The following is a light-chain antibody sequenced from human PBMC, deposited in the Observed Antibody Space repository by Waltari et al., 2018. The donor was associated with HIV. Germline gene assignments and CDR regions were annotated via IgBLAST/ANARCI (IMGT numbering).Light chain of an antibody. V-gene: IGKV3-11*01. CDR1: QSVSSY. CDR3: QQRRNWPPGAT. J-gene: IGKJ4*01. Sequence: EIVLTQSPATLSLSPGERATLSCRASQSVSSYLVWYQQKPGQAPKLLIYGASNRATGIPARFSGSGSGTDFTLTISSLEPEDFAVYYCQQRRNWPPGATFGGGTKVEIK. CDR2: GAS.